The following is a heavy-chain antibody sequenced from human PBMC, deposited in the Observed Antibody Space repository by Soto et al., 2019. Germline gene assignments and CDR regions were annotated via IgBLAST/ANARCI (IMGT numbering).Heavy chain of an antibody. CDR2: ISSSSSYI. CDR3: ARDRASIWSGPPGRGEDYYYGMDV. D-gene: IGHD3-3*01. V-gene: IGHV3-21*01. J-gene: IGHJ6*02. CDR1: GFTFSSYS. Sequence: GSLRLSCAASGFTFSSYSMNWVRQAPGKGLEWVSSISSSSSYIYYADSVKGRFTISRDNAKNSLYLQMNSLRAEDTAVYYCARDRASIWSGPPGRGEDYYYGMDVWGQGTTVTVSS.